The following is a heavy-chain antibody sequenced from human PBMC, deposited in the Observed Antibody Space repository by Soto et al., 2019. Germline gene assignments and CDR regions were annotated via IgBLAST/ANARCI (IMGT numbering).Heavy chain of an antibody. Sequence: QVQLMESGGGVVQPGTSLRLSCAASGFTFGTYGIYWVRQAPDKGLEWVAGISFDGTIEYYADSVKGRVTVSRDNSKNTVAMQMTSVRTEDTAVYYCAKDRRGSGSYLFDPWGQGTLVTVTS. V-gene: IGHV3-30*18. J-gene: IGHJ5*02. CDR3: AKDRRGSGSYLFDP. D-gene: IGHD3-10*01. CDR1: GFTFGTYG. CDR2: ISFDGTIE.